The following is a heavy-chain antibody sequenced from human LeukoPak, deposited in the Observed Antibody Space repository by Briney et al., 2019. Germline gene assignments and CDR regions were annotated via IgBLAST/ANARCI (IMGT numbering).Heavy chain of an antibody. V-gene: IGHV3-21*01. J-gene: IGHJ4*02. CDR3: ARAPLGSGATYYFEY. Sequence: PGGSLRLSCAASGFTFSSYSMNWVRQAPGKGLEWVSSISSSSSYIYYADSVKGRFTISRDNAKNSLYLQMNSLRAEDTALYYCARAPLGSGATYYFEYRGQGTLVTVSS. CDR1: GFTFSSYS. CDR2: ISSSSSYI. D-gene: IGHD6-19*01.